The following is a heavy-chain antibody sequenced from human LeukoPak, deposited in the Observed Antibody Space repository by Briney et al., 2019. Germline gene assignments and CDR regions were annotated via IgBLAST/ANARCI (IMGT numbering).Heavy chain of an antibody. J-gene: IGHJ4*02. CDR3: ARGAHCSGDCYHVNEY. CDR2: IKQDGSEK. CDR1: VFIFRRYC. Sequence: GGSLRLSCAVSVFIFRRYCVIWVPQAPGKGLEWVANIKQDGSEKYYVDSVKGRFTISRDNAKNSLYLQMNSLRAEDTAVYHCARGAHCSGDCYHVNEYWGQGTLVTVSS. D-gene: IGHD2-21*02. V-gene: IGHV3-7*01.